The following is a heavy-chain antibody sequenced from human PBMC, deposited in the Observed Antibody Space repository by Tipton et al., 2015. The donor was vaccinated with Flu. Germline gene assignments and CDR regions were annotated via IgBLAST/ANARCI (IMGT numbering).Heavy chain of an antibody. J-gene: IGHJ5*02. CDR3: AREKGLWFGELLGFDP. V-gene: IGHV6-1*01. D-gene: IGHD3-10*01. CDR2: TYYRSKWYN. Sequence: GLVKPSQTLSLTRAISGDSVSSNSAAWNWIRQSPTRGLEWLGRTYYRSKWYNDYAVSVKSRITINPDTSKNQFSLQLNSVTPEDTAVYYCAREKGLWFGELLGFDPWGQGTLVTVSS. CDR1: GDSVSSNSAA.